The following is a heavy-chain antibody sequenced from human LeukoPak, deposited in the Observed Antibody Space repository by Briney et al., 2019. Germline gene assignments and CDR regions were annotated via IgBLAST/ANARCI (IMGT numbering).Heavy chain of an antibody. Sequence: GRSLRPSCAASGFTFSSYGMHWVRQAPGNGLEWVAVTSYDGSNKYYADSVKGRFTISRDNSKNTLYLQMNSLRAEDTAVYYCAKVHKYGSGSYYAYYYYGMDVWGQGTTVTVSS. V-gene: IGHV3-30*18. J-gene: IGHJ6*02. D-gene: IGHD3-10*01. CDR2: TSYDGSNK. CDR3: AKVHKYGSGSYYAYYYYGMDV. CDR1: GFTFSSYG.